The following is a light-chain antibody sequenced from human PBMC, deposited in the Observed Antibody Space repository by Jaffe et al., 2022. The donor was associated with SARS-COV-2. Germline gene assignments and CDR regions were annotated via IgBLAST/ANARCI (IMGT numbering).Light chain of an antibody. CDR2: GDS. Sequence: QSALTQPASVSGSPGQSITISCSGTSSDVGEYKYVSWYQQHPDKAPKVIIDGDSNRPSGVSNRFSGSKSGTTASLTISGLQAEDEADYYCCAYRFTSAVFGGGTKLTVL. CDR3: CAYRFTSAV. J-gene: IGLJ3*02. V-gene: IGLV2-14*03. CDR1: SSDVGEYKY.